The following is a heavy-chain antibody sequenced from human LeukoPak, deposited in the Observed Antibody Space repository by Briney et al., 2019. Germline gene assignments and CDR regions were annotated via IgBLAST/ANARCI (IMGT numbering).Heavy chain of an antibody. Sequence: ASVKVSCKASGYNSISYYMHWVRQAPGQGLEWMGIINPSDGSTTYTQKLQGRVTLTSDTSTSTFYMELNSLRSEDTAIYYCARERGYTHGSHFDLWGQGTLVTVSS. V-gene: IGHV1-46*04. CDR1: GYNSISYY. CDR3: ARERGYTHGSHFDL. CDR2: INPSDGST. J-gene: IGHJ4*02. D-gene: IGHD3-10*01.